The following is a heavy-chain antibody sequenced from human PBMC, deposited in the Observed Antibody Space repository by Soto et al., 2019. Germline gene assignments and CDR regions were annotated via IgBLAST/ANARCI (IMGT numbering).Heavy chain of an antibody. J-gene: IGHJ6*02. Sequence: GASVKVSCKASGYTFTSYYMHWVRQAPGQGLEWMGIINPSGGSTSYAQKFQGRVTMTRDTSTSTVYMELSSLRSEDTAVYYCARFRIEQWLKQSDYYGMDVWGQGTTVTVSS. CDR2: INPSGGST. CDR1: GYTFTSYY. V-gene: IGHV1-46*01. CDR3: ARFRIEQWLKQSDYYGMDV. D-gene: IGHD6-19*01.